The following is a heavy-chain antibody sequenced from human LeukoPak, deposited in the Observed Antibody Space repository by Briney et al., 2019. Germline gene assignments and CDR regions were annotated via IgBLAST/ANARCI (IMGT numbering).Heavy chain of an antibody. CDR1: GGSVSSYY. CDR2: IYYSGST. J-gene: IGHJ4*02. Sequence: AETLSLTCAVSGGSVSSYYWSWIRQPPGKGLEWVGYIYYSGSTNYNPSLKSLVTISGHTSKNQFSLKLNSLTAADTAGYYCARDPYSYGYFDYWGQGTLVTVSS. D-gene: IGHD5-18*01. V-gene: IGHV4-59*02. CDR3: ARDPYSYGYFDY.